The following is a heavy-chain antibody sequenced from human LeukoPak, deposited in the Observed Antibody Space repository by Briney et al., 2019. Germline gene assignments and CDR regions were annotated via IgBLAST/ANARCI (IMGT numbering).Heavy chain of an antibody. CDR2: IYYSGST. CDR1: DGSISSGGYF. CDR3: ARAGFWSGYDPYGMDV. D-gene: IGHD3-3*01. Sequence: PSETLSLTCTVSDGSISSGGYFWSWLRQHPGKGLEWIGHIYYSGSTSYNPSLKSRVTISVDTSKNQFSLKLSSVTAADTAVYYCARAGFWSGYDPYGMDVWGQGTTVTVSS. V-gene: IGHV4-31*03. J-gene: IGHJ6*02.